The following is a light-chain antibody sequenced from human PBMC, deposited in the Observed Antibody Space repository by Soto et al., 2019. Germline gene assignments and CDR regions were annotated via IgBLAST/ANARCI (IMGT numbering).Light chain of an antibody. Sequence: QSALTQPASVSGSPGQSITISCTGTSSDVGSHNLVSWYQQHPGKAPKLMIYEVTKRPLGVSTRFSASKSGNTASLTISGRQAEDEADYCCCSYGGSRAVFGGGTQLTVL. J-gene: IGLJ7*01. CDR2: EVT. V-gene: IGLV2-23*02. CDR3: CSYGGSRAV. CDR1: SSDVGSHNL.